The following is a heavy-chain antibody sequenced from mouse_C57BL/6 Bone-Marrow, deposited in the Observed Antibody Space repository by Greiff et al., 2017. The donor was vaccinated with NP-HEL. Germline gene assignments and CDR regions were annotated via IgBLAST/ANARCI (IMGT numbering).Heavy chain of an antibody. D-gene: IGHD2-1*01. V-gene: IGHV1-59*01. CDR1: GYTFTSYW. CDR2: IDPSDSYT. CDR3: ARSGGNYPAWFAY. Sequence: VQLKQPGAELVRPGTSVKLSCKASGYTFTSYWMHWVKQRPGQGLEWIGVIDPSDSYTNYTQKFKGKATLTVDTSSSTAYMQLSSLTSEDSAVYYCARSGGNYPAWFAYWGQGTLVTVSA. J-gene: IGHJ3*01.